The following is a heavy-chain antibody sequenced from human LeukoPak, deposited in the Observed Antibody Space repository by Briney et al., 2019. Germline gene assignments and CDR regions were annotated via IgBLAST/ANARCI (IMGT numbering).Heavy chain of an antibody. CDR3: ARSKWELYPTDY. CDR1: RFTFSSYW. Sequence: GGSLRLSCAASRFTFSSYWMSWVRRAPGKGLEWVANIKQDGSEKNYVDSVKGRFIISRDNAKNSLYLQMNSLRAEDTAVYYCARSKWELYPTDYWGQGTLVTVSS. CDR2: IKQDGSEK. V-gene: IGHV3-7*01. J-gene: IGHJ4*02. D-gene: IGHD1-26*01.